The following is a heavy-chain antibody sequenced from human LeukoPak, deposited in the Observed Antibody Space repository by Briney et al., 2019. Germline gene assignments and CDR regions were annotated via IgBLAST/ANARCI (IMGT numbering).Heavy chain of an antibody. J-gene: IGHJ4*02. D-gene: IGHD3-10*01. V-gene: IGHV3-7*01. CDR1: GFTFSSYW. Sequence: GGSLRLSCAASGFTFSSYWMSWVRQAPGKGLEWVANIKQDGSEKYYVDSVKGRFTISRDNAKNSLYLQMNSLRAEDTAVYYCARDHDYYDSGSYYNDYWGQGTLVTVSS. CDR3: ARDHDYYDSGSYYNDY. CDR2: IKQDGSEK.